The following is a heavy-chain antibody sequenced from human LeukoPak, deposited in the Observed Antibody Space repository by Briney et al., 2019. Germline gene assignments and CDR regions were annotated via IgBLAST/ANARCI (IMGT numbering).Heavy chain of an antibody. Sequence: SETLSLTCTVSGGSISSSSYYWGWSRQPPGKGLEWIGSIYYSGSTYYNPSLKSRVTISVDTSKNQFSLKLSSVTAADTAVYYCARLHGDLPWDDYWGQGTLVTVSS. CDR3: ARLHGDLPWDDY. V-gene: IGHV4-39*01. D-gene: IGHD4-17*01. CDR1: GGSISSSSYY. J-gene: IGHJ4*02. CDR2: IYYSGST.